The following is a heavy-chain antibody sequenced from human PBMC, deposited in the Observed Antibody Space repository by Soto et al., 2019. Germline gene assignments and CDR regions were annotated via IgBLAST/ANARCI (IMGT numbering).Heavy chain of an antibody. CDR2: ISSSSSYI. Sequence: PGGSLRLSCAASGFTFSSYSMNWVRQAPGKGLEWVSSISSSSSYIYYADSVKGRFTISRDNAKNSLYLQMNSLRPDDTAMYYCARDGVSVTEYTWNYGTYFDYWAQGALVTFSS. J-gene: IGHJ4*02. CDR1: GFTFSSYS. CDR3: ARDGVSVTEYTWNYGTYFDY. D-gene: IGHD1-7*01. V-gene: IGHV3-21*01.